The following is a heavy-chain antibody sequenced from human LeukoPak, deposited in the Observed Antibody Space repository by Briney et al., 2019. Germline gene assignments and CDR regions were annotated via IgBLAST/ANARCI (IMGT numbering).Heavy chain of an antibody. CDR2: ISSFNGNT. CDR3: ARILVALYGLDV. J-gene: IGHJ6*02. D-gene: IGHD3-3*01. CDR1: VYNFATSG. V-gene: IGHV1-18*01. Sequence: SATVSYKPTVYNFATSGISWVRQAPGQRWAWMGWISSFNGNTHYAERLQGRVSMTTDTSTSTAYMELRSLTSDDTAVYYCARILVALYGLDVWGRGTTVIVSS.